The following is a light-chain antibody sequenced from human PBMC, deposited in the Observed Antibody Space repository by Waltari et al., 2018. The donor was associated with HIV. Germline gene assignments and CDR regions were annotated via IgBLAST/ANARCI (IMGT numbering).Light chain of an antibody. Sequence: QSALTQPPSVSGSPGQSVTFSCTGTSSDVGTYNLFSWYHKPPGTAPKLRIYEVSNRPSGVPDRFSGSKSGNTASLTISGLQAEDEAEYYCSSYTTSNTLVFGGGTKLTVL. V-gene: IGLV2-18*02. CDR2: EVS. J-gene: IGLJ3*02. CDR3: SSYTTSNTLV. CDR1: SSDVGTYNL.